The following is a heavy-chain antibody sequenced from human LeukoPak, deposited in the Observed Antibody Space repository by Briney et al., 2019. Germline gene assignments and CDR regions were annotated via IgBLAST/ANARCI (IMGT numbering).Heavy chain of an antibody. D-gene: IGHD3-10*01. V-gene: IGHV3-74*01. CDR2: INSDGSST. Sequence: GGSLRLSCAASGFSFSSYWMHWVRQAPGKGLVWVSRINSDGSSTSYADSVNGRFTISRDNAKNTLYLQMNSLRAEDTAVYYCARVLLWFGEIFDYWGQGTLVTVSS. CDR1: GFSFSSYW. J-gene: IGHJ4*02. CDR3: ARVLLWFGEIFDY.